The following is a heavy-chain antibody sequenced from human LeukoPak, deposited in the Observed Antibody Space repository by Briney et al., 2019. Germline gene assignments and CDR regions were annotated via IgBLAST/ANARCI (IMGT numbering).Heavy chain of an antibody. Sequence: SETLSLTCTVSGGSISSYYWSWIRQPAGKGLGWIGRIYTSGSTNYNPSLKSRVTMSVDTSKNQFSLKLSSVTAADTAVYYCARDRMDLYYYYVDVWGKGTTVTVSS. CDR3: ARDRMDLYYYYVDV. D-gene: IGHD2-15*01. J-gene: IGHJ6*03. CDR1: GGSISSYY. CDR2: IYTSGST. V-gene: IGHV4-4*07.